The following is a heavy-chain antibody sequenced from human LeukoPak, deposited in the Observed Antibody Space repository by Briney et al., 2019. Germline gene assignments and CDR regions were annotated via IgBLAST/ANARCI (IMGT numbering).Heavy chain of an antibody. Sequence: GGSLRLSCAASGFTFSSYAMTWVRQAPGKGLEWVSALSGGGVSTFYADSVKGRFTISRDNSKNTLYLQMNSLRAGDTATYYCAKNGGDSYGTGHFDYWGQGTLVTVSS. CDR1: GFTFSSYA. J-gene: IGHJ4*02. CDR3: AKNGGDSYGTGHFDY. V-gene: IGHV3-23*01. D-gene: IGHD5-18*01. CDR2: LSGGGVST.